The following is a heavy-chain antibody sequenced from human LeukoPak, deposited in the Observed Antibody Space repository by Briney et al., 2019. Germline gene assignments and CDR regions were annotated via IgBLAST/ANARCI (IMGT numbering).Heavy chain of an antibody. Sequence: GGSLRLPCAASGFTFSSYGMHCVPPAPGKGRWRVAFIRDEGSNKYYAESVKGRFTISRDNSKNTLYLQMNSLRAEDTAVYYCAKDPLYYDFWSGYSSHFDYWGQGTLVTVSS. CDR2: IRDEGSNK. CDR3: AKDPLYYDFWSGYSSHFDY. CDR1: GFTFSSYG. D-gene: IGHD3-3*01. V-gene: IGHV3-30*02. J-gene: IGHJ4*02.